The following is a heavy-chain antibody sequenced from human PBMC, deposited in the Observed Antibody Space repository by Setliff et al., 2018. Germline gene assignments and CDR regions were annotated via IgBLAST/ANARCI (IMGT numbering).Heavy chain of an antibody. V-gene: IGHV3-48*01. D-gene: IGHD3-22*01. CDR2: ISGSSHII. J-gene: IGHJ4*03. CDR1: GFTFSGYS. CDR3: ARDNNYYDSSGYYSGSDV. Sequence: GGSLRLSCAASGFTFSGYSMNWVRQAPGKGLEWVSYISGSSHIISYADSVKGRFTISRDNSKKSLSLQINSLRAEDTAVYYCARDNNYYDSSGYYSGSDVWGQGILVTVSS.